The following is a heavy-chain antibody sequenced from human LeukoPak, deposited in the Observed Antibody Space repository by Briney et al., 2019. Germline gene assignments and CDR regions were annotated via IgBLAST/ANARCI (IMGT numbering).Heavy chain of an antibody. CDR3: AREGRRFLEWAPPPDY. V-gene: IGHV3-21*01. CDR1: GFTFSSYS. Sequence: GGSLRLSGAASGFTFSSYSMNWVRQAPGKGLEWVSSISSSSSYIYYADSVKGRFTISRDNAKNSLYLKMNSLRAEATAVYYWAREGRRFLEWAPPPDYWGQGTLVTVSS. D-gene: IGHD3-3*01. CDR2: ISSSSSYI. J-gene: IGHJ4*02.